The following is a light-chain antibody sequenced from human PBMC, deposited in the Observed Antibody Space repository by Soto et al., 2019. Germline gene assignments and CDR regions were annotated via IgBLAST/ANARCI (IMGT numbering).Light chain of an antibody. CDR3: ATWDDSRNGFYV. CDR2: RNN. J-gene: IGLJ1*01. Sequence: QSVLTQPPSASGTPGQGVTISCSGSTSNIGSNYVYWSQELPGTAPIPSVDRNNQQPWRVPDRFSGSKSGTTASLAISGLRYDDEADYFCATWDDSRNGFYVFGTGTKVTVL. CDR1: TSNIGSNY. V-gene: IGLV1-47*01.